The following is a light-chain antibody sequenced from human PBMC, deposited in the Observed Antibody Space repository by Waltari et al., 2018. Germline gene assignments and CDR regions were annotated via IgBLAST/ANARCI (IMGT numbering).Light chain of an antibody. CDR3: SSYAGTNSLV. CDR2: DIS. J-gene: IGLJ1*01. Sequence: QSALTQPPSPSGFPGQSLTISCNGRRRDVGGYHYVSWYQKCPGKAPKLMIYDISKRPSGVSNRFSGSRSGNTASLTVSGLQAEDEADYYCSSYAGTNSLVFGTGTRVNVL. V-gene: IGLV2-8*01. CDR1: RRDVGGYHY.